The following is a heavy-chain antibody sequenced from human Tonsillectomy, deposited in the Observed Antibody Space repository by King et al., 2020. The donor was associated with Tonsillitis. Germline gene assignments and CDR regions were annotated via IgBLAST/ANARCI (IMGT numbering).Heavy chain of an antibody. V-gene: IGHV1-69*12. CDR2: IIPIFGTA. Sequence: QLVQSGAEVKKPGSSVKVSCKASGGTFSSYAISWVRQAPGQGLEWMGGIIPIFGTANYAQQFQGRVTITADESTSTAYMELSSLRSEDTAVYYCATRTSGSDYVGGAFDIWGQGTMVTVSS. J-gene: IGHJ3*02. CDR3: ATRTSGSDYVGGAFDI. CDR1: GGTFSSYA. D-gene: IGHD1-26*01.